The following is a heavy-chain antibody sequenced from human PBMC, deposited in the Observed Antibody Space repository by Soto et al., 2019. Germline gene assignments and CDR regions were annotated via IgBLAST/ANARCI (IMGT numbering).Heavy chain of an antibody. D-gene: IGHD7-27*01. CDR1: GDSVTSRSYS. Sequence: TSETLCLTSIDSGDSVTSRSYSSPWLRQPPGKGLEWIGYISYTGRTKYNPSLQSRVTISVDTSKNDFSLNLSSVTAADTAVYFCAREWGLLPYYVMNVWGQGTPVTVSS. CDR2: ISYTGRT. J-gene: IGHJ6*02. V-gene: IGHV4-61*03. CDR3: AREWGLLPYYVMNV.